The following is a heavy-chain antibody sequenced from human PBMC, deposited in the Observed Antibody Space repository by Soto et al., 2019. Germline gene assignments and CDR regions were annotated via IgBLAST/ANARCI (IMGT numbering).Heavy chain of an antibody. CDR3: AILGGWWWELLERYFDY. J-gene: IGHJ4*02. CDR2: IYPGDSDT. D-gene: IGHD1-26*01. CDR1: GYSFTSYW. V-gene: IGHV5-51*01. Sequence: PGESLKISCKGSGYSFTSYWIGWVRQMPGKGLEWMGIIYPGDSDTRYSPSFQGQVTISADKSISTAYLQWSSLKASDTAMYYCAILGGWWWELLERYFDYWGQGTLVTVSS.